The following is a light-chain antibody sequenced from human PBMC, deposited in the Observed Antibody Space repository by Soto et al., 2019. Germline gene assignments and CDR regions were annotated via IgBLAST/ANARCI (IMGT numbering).Light chain of an antibody. V-gene: IGKV3-20*01. CDR3: QQYGSSLTWT. CDR1: QSVSSSY. Sequence: EIVLTQSPGTLSLSPGERATISCRASQSVSSSYLAWYQQKPGQAPRLLIYGASSRAIVIPDRFSGSGSGTDFTLTISRLEPEDFAVYYCQQYGSSLTWTFGQGTKV. CDR2: GAS. J-gene: IGKJ1*01.